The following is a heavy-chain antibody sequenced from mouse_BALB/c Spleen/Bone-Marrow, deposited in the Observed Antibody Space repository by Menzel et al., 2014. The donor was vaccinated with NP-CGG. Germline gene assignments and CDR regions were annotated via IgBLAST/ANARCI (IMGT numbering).Heavy chain of an antibody. J-gene: IGHJ3*01. D-gene: IGHD2-1*01. CDR1: GYSFTGYY. CDR3: ARGGNYVPLAY. V-gene: IGHV1S34*01. Sequence: LVKTGASLKLSCKASGYSFTGYYMHWVQQSHGKSLEWIGYISCYNGATSYNQTFKGKATFTVDTSYSTAYMQFNNLTSEDSAVYYCARGGNYVPLAYWGQGTLVTVSA. CDR2: ISCYNGAT.